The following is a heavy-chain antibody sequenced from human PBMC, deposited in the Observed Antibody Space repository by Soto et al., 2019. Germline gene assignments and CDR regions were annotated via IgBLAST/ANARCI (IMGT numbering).Heavy chain of an antibody. V-gene: IGHV3-23*01. D-gene: IGHD3-10*01. CDR2: ISGSGGST. Sequence: GGSLRLSCAASGFTFSSYAMSWVRQAPGKGLEWVSIISGSGGSTYYADSVRGRFTISRDNSKNTLYLQMNSLRAEDTAVYYCARSSGSYRQYDYWGQGTLVTVSS. J-gene: IGHJ4*02. CDR1: GFTFSSYA. CDR3: ARSSGSYRQYDY.